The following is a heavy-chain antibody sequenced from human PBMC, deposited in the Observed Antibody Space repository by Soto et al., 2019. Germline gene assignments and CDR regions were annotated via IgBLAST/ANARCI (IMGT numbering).Heavy chain of an antibody. CDR2: IFYTEST. CDR3: ARVDRGAFDH. Sequence: NPSETLSLTCTVSGGSISSYYWIWIRQPPGKGLEWIGSIFYTESTDYNPSLKSRVTISLDTSKNHFSLNLSSVTAADTAVYYCARVDRGAFDHWGQGTLVTVSS. CDR1: GGSISSYY. D-gene: IGHD2-2*03. J-gene: IGHJ4*02. V-gene: IGHV4-59*01.